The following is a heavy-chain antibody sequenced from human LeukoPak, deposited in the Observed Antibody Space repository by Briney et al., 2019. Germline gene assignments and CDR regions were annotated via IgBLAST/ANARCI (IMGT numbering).Heavy chain of an antibody. CDR2: INQSGSN. J-gene: IGHJ6*03. Sequence: SETLSLTCAVYGGSFSGYYWSWLRQPPGKGLEWIGEINQSGSNNYNPSLKRGVTISVETSKKKFSLKLSSVTAADTAVYYCARGRITIFGVVIYYYYYMDVWGKGTTVTVSS. V-gene: IGHV4-34*01. D-gene: IGHD3-3*01. CDR1: GGSFSGYY. CDR3: ARGRITIFGVVIYYYYYMDV.